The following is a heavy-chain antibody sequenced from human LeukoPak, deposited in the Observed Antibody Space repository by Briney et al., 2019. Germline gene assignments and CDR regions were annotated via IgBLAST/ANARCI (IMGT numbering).Heavy chain of an antibody. J-gene: IGHJ4*02. V-gene: IGHV1-46*01. Sequence: ASVKVSCKASGYTFTSYYMHWVRQAPGQGLEWMGIINPSGGSTSYARKFQGRVTMTRDTSTSTVYMELSSLRSEDTAVYYCARTVGATTIADHYYFDYWGQGTLVTVSS. D-gene: IGHD1-26*01. CDR1: GYTFTSYY. CDR3: ARTVGATTIADHYYFDY. CDR2: INPSGGST.